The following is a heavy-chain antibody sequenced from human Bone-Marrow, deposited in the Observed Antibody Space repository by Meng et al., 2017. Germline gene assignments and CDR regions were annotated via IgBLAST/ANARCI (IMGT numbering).Heavy chain of an antibody. D-gene: IGHD3-10*01. Sequence: GESLKISCAASGFTFSSYWMSWVRQAPGKGLEWVANIKQDGSEKYYVDSVKGRFTISRDNAKNSLYLQMNSLRAEDTAVYYCAKVSRFSRFGELSGYYFDYWGQGTLVTVSS. CDR1: GFTFSSYW. V-gene: IGHV3-7*01. CDR3: AKVSRFSRFGELSGYYFDY. J-gene: IGHJ4*02. CDR2: IKQDGSEK.